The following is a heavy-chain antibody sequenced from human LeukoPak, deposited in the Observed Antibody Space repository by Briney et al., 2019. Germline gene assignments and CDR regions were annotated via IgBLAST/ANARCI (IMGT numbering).Heavy chain of an antibody. D-gene: IGHD3-22*01. V-gene: IGHV1-69*04. J-gene: IGHJ4*02. Sequence: SVKVSCKASGGTSNSHAISWVRRAPGQGLEWMGRIIPNLGTTNRAQNFQDRVTLTADKSTNTAHMELTSLTSDDTAVYYCATTNDGGGYQWGDFFDFWGQGTLVTVSS. CDR3: ATTNDGGGYQWGDFFDF. CDR1: GGTSNSHA. CDR2: IIPNLGTT.